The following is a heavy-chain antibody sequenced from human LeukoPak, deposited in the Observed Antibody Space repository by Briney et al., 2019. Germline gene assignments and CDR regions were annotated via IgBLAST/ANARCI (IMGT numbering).Heavy chain of an antibody. J-gene: IGHJ6*03. D-gene: IGHD2-2*01. CDR1: GFTFSSYS. CDR3: ARDDCSSTSCPPFYYYYYMDV. CDR2: ISSSSSTI. Sequence: GGSLRLSCAASGFTFSSYSMNWVRQAPGKGLEWVSYISSSSSTIYYADSVKGRFTISRDNAKNSLYLQMNSLRAEDTAVYYCARDDCSSTSCPPFYYYYYMDVWGKGTTVTVSS. V-gene: IGHV3-48*01.